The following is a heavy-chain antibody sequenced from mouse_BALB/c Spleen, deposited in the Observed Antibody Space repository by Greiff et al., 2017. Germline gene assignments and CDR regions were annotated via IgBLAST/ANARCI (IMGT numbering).Heavy chain of an antibody. J-gene: IGHJ4*01. CDR1: GYTFTSYW. CDR3: ARREGNYRYYAMDY. D-gene: IGHD2-1*01. Sequence: VQLQQSGAELARPGASVKLSCKASGYTFTSYWMQWVKQRPGQGLEWIGAIYPGDGDTRYTQKFKGKATLTADKSSSTAYMQLSSLASEDSAVYYCARREGNYRYYAMDYWGQGTSVTVSS. CDR2: IYPGDGDT. V-gene: IGHV1-87*01.